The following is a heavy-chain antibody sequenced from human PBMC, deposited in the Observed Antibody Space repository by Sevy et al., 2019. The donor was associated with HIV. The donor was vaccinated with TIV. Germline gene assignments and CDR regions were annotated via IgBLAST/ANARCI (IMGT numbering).Heavy chain of an antibody. V-gene: IGHV4-39*01. J-gene: IGHJ4*02. D-gene: IGHD6-13*01. CDR3: ARSPPWGNTWLYYFDN. CDR1: GGSISSKNYY. CDR2: VYYSGST. Sequence: SETLSLTCTVSGGSISSKNYYWCWLRQPPRKGLEWIGSVYYSGSTYYNPSLKSRVTISVETSKNQFSLTLSPVTAADTAVYYCARSPPWGNTWLYYFDNWGQGTLVTVSS.